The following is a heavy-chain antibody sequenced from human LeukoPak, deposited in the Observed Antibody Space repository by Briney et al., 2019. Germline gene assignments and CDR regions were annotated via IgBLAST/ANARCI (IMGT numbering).Heavy chain of an antibody. Sequence: PGGSLRLSCAASGFTFSSYAMHWVRQAPGKGLEWVAVISYDGSNKYYADSVKGRFTISRDNSKNTLYLQMNSPRAEDTAVYYCARSEFDYYYYYGMDVWGRGTTVTVSS. CDR2: ISYDGSNK. CDR3: ARSEFDYYYYYGMDV. V-gene: IGHV3-30-3*01. J-gene: IGHJ6*02. CDR1: GFTFSSYA. D-gene: IGHD3-10*01.